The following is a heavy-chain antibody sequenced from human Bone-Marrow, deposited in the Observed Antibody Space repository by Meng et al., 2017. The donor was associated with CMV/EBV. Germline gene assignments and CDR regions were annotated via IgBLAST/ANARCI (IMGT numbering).Heavy chain of an antibody. Sequence: SETLSLTCTVSGGSISNYYWNWIRQPPGKGLEWIGYVYNSEYTNYNPSLKSRVTISVDTSKNQFSLKLTSVTAADTAVYYCVRVYDSNIYSPYDYWGQGTLVTVSS. CDR3: VRVYDSNIYSPYDY. J-gene: IGHJ4*02. V-gene: IGHV4-59*01. CDR2: VYNSEYT. CDR1: GGSISNYY. D-gene: IGHD3-22*01.